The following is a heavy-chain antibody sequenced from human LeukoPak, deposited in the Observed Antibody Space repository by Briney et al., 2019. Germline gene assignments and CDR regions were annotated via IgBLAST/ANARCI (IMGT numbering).Heavy chain of an antibody. CDR3: ARVFRPSLTVFIIRGAFDI. CDR2: VSTGSNYI. J-gene: IGHJ3*02. D-gene: IGHD3-3*01. V-gene: IGHV3-21*01. Sequence: GGSLRLSCTASGSTFSSYSLNWVRQAPGKGLEWVSSVSTGSNYIYYADSAKGRFTISRDSGKNSLYLQMNSLRVEDTAVYYCARVFRPSLTVFIIRGAFDIWGQGTMVTVSS. CDR1: GSTFSSYS.